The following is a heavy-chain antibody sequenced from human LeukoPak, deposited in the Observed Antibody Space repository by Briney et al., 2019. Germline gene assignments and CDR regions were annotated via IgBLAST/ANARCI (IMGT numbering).Heavy chain of an antibody. CDR2: ISAYNGNT. Sequence: ASVKVSCKASGYTFTSYGISWVRQAPGQGLEWMGWISAYNGNTNYAQKLQGRVTMTTDTSTSTAYMELRSLRSDDTAVYYCARGRAYSGSYLRWDAFDIWGQGTMVTVSS. CDR1: GYTFTSYG. CDR3: ARGRAYSGSYLRWDAFDI. J-gene: IGHJ3*02. V-gene: IGHV1-18*01. D-gene: IGHD1-26*01.